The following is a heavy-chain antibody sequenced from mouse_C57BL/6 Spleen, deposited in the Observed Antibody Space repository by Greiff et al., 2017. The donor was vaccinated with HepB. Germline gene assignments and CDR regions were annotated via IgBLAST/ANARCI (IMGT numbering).Heavy chain of an antibody. D-gene: IGHD1-1*01. V-gene: IGHV5-17*01. CDR1: GFTFSDYG. Sequence: EVKLMESGGGLVKPGGSLKLSCAASGFTFSDYGMHWVRQAPEKGLEWVAYISSGSSTIYYADTVKGRFTISRDNAKNTLFLQMTSLRSEDTAMYYCARPPPYYGSSYNYFDYWCQGTTLTVSS. CDR2: ISSGSSTI. CDR3: ARPPPYYGSSYNYFDY. J-gene: IGHJ2*01.